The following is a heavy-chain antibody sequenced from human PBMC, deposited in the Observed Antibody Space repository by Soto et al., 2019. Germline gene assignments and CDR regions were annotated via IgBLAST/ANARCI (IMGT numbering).Heavy chain of an antibody. J-gene: IGHJ4*02. CDR3: ARVHTGDTIRPQYYFEY. D-gene: IGHD3-16*01. CDR2: IYYSGST. V-gene: IGHV4-30-4*01. CDR1: GGSISSGDYY. Sequence: PSETLSLTCTVSGGSISSGDYYWSWIRQPPGKGLEWIGYIYYSGSTYYNPSLKSRVTISVDTSKNQFSLKLSSVTAADTAVYYCARVHTGDTIRPQYYFEYWGQGTMVTVPS.